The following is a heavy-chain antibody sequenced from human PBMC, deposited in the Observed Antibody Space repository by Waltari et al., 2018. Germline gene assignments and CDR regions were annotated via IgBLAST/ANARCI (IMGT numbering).Heavy chain of an antibody. Sequence: QLQLQASGPGLVTPSETLSLTCTVSGGSISSSSYYWGWIRQPPAKGLAWIGSIYYSGGTYYNPARKSRVTISVDTSKNQFSLKLSSVTAADTAVYYCARQRGGRLRSSSSSALYYYYMDVWGKGTTVTVSS. CDR1: GGSISSSSYY. D-gene: IGHD6-6*01. CDR3: ARQRGGRLRSSSSSALYYYYMDV. J-gene: IGHJ6*03. V-gene: IGHV4-39*01. CDR2: IYYSGGT.